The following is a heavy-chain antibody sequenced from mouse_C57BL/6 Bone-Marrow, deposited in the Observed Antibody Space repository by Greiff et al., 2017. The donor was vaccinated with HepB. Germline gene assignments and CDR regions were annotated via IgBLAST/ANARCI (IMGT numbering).Heavy chain of an antibody. CDR3: ARRPHYYGSSYDY. J-gene: IGHJ2*01. D-gene: IGHD1-1*01. V-gene: IGHV1-69*01. CDR1: GYTFTSYW. CDR2: IDPSDSYT. Sequence: QVQLQQPGAELVMPGASVKLSCKASGYTFTSYWMHWVKQRPGQGLEWIGEIDPSDSYTNYNQKFKGKSTLTVDKSSSTAYMQLSSLTSEDSAVYYCARRPHYYGSSYDYWGQGTTLTASS.